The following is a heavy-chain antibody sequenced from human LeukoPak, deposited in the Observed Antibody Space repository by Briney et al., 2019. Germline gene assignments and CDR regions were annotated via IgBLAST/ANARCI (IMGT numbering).Heavy chain of an antibody. Sequence: SVKVSCKASGGTFSSYAISWVRQAAGQRLEWMGRIIPILGIANYAQKFQGRVTITADKSTSTAYMELSSLRSEDTAVYYCARDILTGYYVYGMDVWGQGTTVTVSS. CDR1: GGTFSSYA. J-gene: IGHJ6*02. D-gene: IGHD3-9*01. CDR3: ARDILTGYYVYGMDV. CDR2: IIPILGIA. V-gene: IGHV1-69*04.